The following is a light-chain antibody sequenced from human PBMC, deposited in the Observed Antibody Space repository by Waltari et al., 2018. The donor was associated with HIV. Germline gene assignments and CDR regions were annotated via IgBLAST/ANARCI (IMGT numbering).Light chain of an antibody. Sequence: DIQMTQSPSSLSASVGDRVTITCRASKSISIFLNWYQQNPGKAPKLLISDASWLHSVLPSRFIGSGSGTDFTLTITNLQPEDFATYFCQQSFDVPLVFGPGTKVD. J-gene: IGKJ3*01. CDR1: KSISIF. CDR3: QQSFDVPLV. V-gene: IGKV1-39*01. CDR2: DAS.